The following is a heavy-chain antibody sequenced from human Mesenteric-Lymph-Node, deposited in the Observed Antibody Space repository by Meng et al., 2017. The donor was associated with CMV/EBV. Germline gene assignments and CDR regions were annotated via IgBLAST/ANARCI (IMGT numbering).Heavy chain of an antibody. CDR2: IKIDGSQT. Sequence: GESLKISCAGSGFRFSDYWMTWVRQAPGRGLEWVANIKIDGSQTNYADSVRGRFTISRDNTKNVLYLQMDSLGAEETAVYYCARGRFSYNYAHIDYWGQGTLVTVSS. J-gene: IGHJ4*02. CDR3: ARGRFSYNYAHIDY. V-gene: IGHV3-7*01. D-gene: IGHD3-16*01. CDR1: GFRFSDYW.